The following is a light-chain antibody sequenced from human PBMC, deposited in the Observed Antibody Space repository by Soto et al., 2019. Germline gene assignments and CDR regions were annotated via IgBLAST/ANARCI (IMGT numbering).Light chain of an antibody. CDR2: DAS. CDR1: QSISSW. CDR3: QQYNSYSRT. J-gene: IGKJ1*01. V-gene: IGKV1-5*01. Sequence: IHRTHSPSTLSASVLYRVTITCLASQSISSWLSWYQQKPGKAPKLLIYDASSLESGVPSRFSGSGSGTEFTLTISSLQPDDFATYYCQQYNSYSRTFGQGTKVDI.